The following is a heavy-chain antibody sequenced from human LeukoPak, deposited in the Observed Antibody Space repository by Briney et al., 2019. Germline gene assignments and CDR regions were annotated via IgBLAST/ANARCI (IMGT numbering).Heavy chain of an antibody. J-gene: IGHJ6*02. CDR3: ALWSYYYYGLDV. D-gene: IGHD5-18*01. Sequence: QTGGSLRPSCAASGFTFSDRGMDWVRQAPGKGLEWVGRSRNKAKSQTTEYAASVKGRFTISRDNSNNSVWLQMNSLKSEDTAVYYCALWSYYYYGLDVWGQGTTVTVSS. V-gene: IGHV3-72*01. CDR2: SRNKAKSQTT. CDR1: GFTFSDRG.